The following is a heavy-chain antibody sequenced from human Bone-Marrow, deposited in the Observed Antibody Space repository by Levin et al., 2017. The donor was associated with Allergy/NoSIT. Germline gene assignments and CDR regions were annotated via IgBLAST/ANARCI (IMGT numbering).Heavy chain of an antibody. CDR3: VYRSSIEYQAPGSYDGI. CDR1: GFSLSTTDVG. D-gene: IGHD3-10*01. J-gene: IGHJ4*02. Sequence: SGPTLVKPSQTLTLTCTFSGFSLSTTDVGVGWFRQPPGEALEWLGVIYWDDDKRYSPSLKTRLTISKDISRNQVVLTMSDLGPVDTATYYCVYRSSIEYQAPGSYDGIWGQGTRVTVSP. V-gene: IGHV2-5*02. CDR2: IYWDDDK.